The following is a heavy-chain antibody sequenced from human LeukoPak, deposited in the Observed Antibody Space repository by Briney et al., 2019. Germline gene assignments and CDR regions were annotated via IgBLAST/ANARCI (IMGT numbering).Heavy chain of an antibody. Sequence: GRTLRLSCAASGGAFSSYAMNWLRQAPWKGLQSVWGVSGSGGSTSYADSVKGRCTLSRDNSKNTLYLQMNSQRAEDTAVYYRAKKATVAGNWFDPWGQGTLVNVSS. D-gene: IGHD6-19*01. CDR3: AKKATVAGNWFDP. CDR2: VSGSGGST. CDR1: GGAFSSYA. V-gene: IGHV3-23*01. J-gene: IGHJ5*02.